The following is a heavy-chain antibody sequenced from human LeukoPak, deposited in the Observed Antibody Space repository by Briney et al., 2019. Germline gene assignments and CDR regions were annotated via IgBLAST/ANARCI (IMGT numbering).Heavy chain of an antibody. CDR1: GVSISYATYQ. CDR2: ISKSGTT. CDR3: ARLLGPLDYVWGSSRSK. Sequence: SETLSLTCTVSGVSISYATYQWTWIRQSAGKGLEWIGLISKSGTTDYNPSHKSRVTISIDTTKNQFSLKLTSVTAADTAVYYCARLLGPLDYVWGSSRSKWGQGTLVTVSS. D-gene: IGHD3-16*02. V-gene: IGHV4-61*02. J-gene: IGHJ4*02.